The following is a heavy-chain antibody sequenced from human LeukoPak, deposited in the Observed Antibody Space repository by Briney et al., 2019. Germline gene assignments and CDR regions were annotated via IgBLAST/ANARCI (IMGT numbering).Heavy chain of an antibody. CDR3: ATNSGYESPDYYYGMDV. D-gene: IGHD5-12*01. CDR2: FDPEDGET. Sequence: ASVKVSCKVSGYTLTELSMHWVRQAPGKGLEWMRGFDPEDGETIYAQKFQGRVTMTEDTPTDTAYMELSSLRSEDTAVYYCATNSGYESPDYYYGMDVWGQGTTVTVSS. J-gene: IGHJ6*02. V-gene: IGHV1-24*01. CDR1: GYTLTELS.